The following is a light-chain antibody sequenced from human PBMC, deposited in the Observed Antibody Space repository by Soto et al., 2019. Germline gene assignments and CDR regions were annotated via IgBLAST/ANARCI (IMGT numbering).Light chain of an antibody. CDR1: SSNIGAGYD. Sequence: QSVLTQPPSVSGAPGPRVTISCTGSSSNIGAGYDVHGYQQLPGTAPKLLIYGNSNRPSGVPDRFSGSKSGTSASLAITGLQAEDEADYYCQSYDSSLSGSNVFGTGTKLTVL. CDR2: GNS. CDR3: QSYDSSLSGSNV. V-gene: IGLV1-40*01. J-gene: IGLJ1*01.